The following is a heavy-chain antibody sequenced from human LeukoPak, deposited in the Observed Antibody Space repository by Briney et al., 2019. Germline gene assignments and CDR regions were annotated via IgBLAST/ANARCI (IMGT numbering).Heavy chain of an antibody. CDR3: AKDPLTVTRYYFDL. V-gene: IGHV3-23*01. CDR2: IGSSGGST. D-gene: IGHD4-17*01. CDR1: GFTFSSHP. Sequence: SLRLSCEASGFTFSSHPMTGVPQPTGKGLEWFSDIGSSGGSTNYADSVKGRFTISRDNSKNTLYLQMSSLSADDTAVYYCAKDPLTVTRYYFDLWGQGTLVTVSS. J-gene: IGHJ4*02.